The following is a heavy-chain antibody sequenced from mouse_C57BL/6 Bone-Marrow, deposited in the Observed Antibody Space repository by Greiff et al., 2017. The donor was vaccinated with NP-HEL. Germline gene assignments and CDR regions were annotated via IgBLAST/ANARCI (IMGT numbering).Heavy chain of an antibody. CDR2: IYPGSGST. J-gene: IGHJ1*03. D-gene: IGHD2-1*01. Sequence: QVQLQQPGAELVKPGASVKMSCKASGYTFTSYWITWVKQRPGQGLEWIGDIYPGSGSTNYNEKFKSKATLTVDTSSSTAYMQLSSLASEDSAVYYCARERLLNWYFDVWGTGTTVTVSS. CDR3: ARERLLNWYFDV. V-gene: IGHV1-55*01. CDR1: GYTFTSYW.